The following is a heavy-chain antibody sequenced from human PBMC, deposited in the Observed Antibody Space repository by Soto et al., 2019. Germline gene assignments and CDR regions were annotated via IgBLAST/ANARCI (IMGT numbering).Heavy chain of an antibody. J-gene: IGHJ6*03. CDR2: IWYDGSNK. Sequence: QVQLVESGGGVVQPGRSLRLSCAASGFTFSSYGMHWVRQAPGKGLEWVAVIWYDGSNKYYADSVKGRFTISRDNSKNPRYLQMNSLRAEDTAVYYCAKGSHLYLLGVVPAAKIDYYYMDVWGKGTTVTVSS. CDR1: GFTFSSYG. CDR3: AKGSHLYLLGVVPAAKIDYYYMDV. V-gene: IGHV3-33*06. D-gene: IGHD2-2*01.